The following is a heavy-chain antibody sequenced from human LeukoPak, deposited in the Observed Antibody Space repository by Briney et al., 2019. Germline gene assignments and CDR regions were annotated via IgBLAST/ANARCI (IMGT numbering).Heavy chain of an antibody. CDR3: ARADSTGAFDI. CDR2: IKEDGSEK. D-gene: IGHD3-22*01. CDR1: GFTFSSYW. V-gene: IGHV3-7*01. Sequence: GGSLRLSCAASGFTFSSYWMTWVRQAPGVGLQWVANIKEDGSEKYYVDSVKGRFTISRDNAKNSLYLQMSSLRAEDTAVYYCARADSTGAFDIWGQGTMVTVS. J-gene: IGHJ3*02.